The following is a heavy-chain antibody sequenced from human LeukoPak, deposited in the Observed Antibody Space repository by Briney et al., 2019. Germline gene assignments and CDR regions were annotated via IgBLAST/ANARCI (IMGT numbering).Heavy chain of an antibody. V-gene: IGHV3-23*01. CDR1: GFTFSTYA. Sequence: PGGSLRLSCAASGFTFSTYAMSWVRQAPGEGLNWVSSISGSGDSAYYADSVKGRFTISRDNSKNTLFLQMNSLRAEDTAVYYCARKSLGGVLLTGTDYWGQGTLVIVSS. D-gene: IGHD3-16*01. CDR3: ARKSLGGVLLTGTDY. CDR2: ISGSGDSA. J-gene: IGHJ4*02.